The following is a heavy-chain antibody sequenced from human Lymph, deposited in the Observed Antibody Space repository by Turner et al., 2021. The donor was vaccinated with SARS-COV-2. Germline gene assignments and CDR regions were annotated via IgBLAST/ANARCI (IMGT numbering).Heavy chain of an antibody. CDR2: IFYRGST. D-gene: IGHD2-21*02. CDR1: GGSMNNNY. J-gene: IGHJ5*02. Sequence: QVQLQESGPRRVKPWETLSLTCTVSGGSMNNNYCIWIRQPPGKRLEWLGFIFYRGSTNYNPSLKSRVTISVDTSENQFSLKLTSVTAADTAIYYCARQTVNNWVDPWGQGTLVTVSS. V-gene: IGHV4-59*01. CDR3: ARQTVNNWVDP.